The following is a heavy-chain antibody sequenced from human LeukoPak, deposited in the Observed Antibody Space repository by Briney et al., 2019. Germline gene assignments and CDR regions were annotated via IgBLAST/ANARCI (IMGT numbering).Heavy chain of an antibody. CDR1: GYSFTSYW. D-gene: IGHD3-9*01. CDR3: ARLFKKTYYDILTGYYTAFDY. J-gene: IGHJ4*02. Sequence: GESLKISCKGSGYSFTSYWIGWVRQMPGKGLEWMGIIYPGDSDTRYSPSFQGQVTISADKSISPAYLQWSSLKASDTAMYYCARLFKKTYYDILTGYYTAFDYWGQGTLVTVSS. CDR2: IYPGDSDT. V-gene: IGHV5-51*01.